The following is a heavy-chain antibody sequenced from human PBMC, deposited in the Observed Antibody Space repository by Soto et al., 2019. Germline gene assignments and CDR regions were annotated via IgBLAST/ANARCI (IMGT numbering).Heavy chain of an antibody. J-gene: IGHJ4*02. Sequence: EVQLLESGGGLVRPGGSLRLSCAASGFTFSSYPMKWVRQGPGKGLEWVSTIGGSGTGFNTDYADSVKGRFVISRDNSKNTVYLQMNSLRAEDTALCYCARVAPYCSTTTCYIDSWGQGTLVTVSS. D-gene: IGHD2-2*01. CDR3: ARVAPYCSTTTCYIDS. CDR2: IGGSGTGFNT. V-gene: IGHV3-23*01. CDR1: GFTFSSYP.